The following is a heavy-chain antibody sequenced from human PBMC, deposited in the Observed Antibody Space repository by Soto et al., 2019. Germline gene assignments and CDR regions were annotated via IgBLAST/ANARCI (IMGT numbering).Heavy chain of an antibody. CDR3: AVHAATFEY. Sequence: EVQMVESGGGLVQPGGSLGLPCAPSESPIGMIWLGWVCRAPGKGLEWVANINEDGSERDYVDSVRGRFTISSDNAKNSLYLEMSSLRAEETAVYYCAVHAATFEYWGQGTLVTVSS. CDR1: ESPIGMIW. D-gene: IGHD6-13*01. CDR2: INEDGSER. V-gene: IGHV3-7*03. J-gene: IGHJ4*02.